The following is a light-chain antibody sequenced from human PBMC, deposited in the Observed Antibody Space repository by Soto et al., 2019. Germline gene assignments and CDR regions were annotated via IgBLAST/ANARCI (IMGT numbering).Light chain of an antibody. V-gene: IGKV3-20*01. Sequence: EIVLTQSPGTLSLSPGERATLSCRASQSIRSNYLAWYQQKPGQAPRFLIYGAFSRATGIPDRFSGSGSGTEFTLTISSLQSEDFAVYYCQQFSSYPLTFGGGTKVDIK. CDR2: GAF. CDR1: QSIRSNY. CDR3: QQFSSYPLT. J-gene: IGKJ4*01.